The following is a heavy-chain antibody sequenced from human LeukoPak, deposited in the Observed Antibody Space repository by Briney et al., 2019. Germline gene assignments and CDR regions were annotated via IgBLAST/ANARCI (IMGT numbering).Heavy chain of an antibody. V-gene: IGHV4-4*07. D-gene: IGHD6-13*01. Sequence: SETLSLTCTVSCGSISSYYWSWIRQPAGKGLEWIGRIYTSGSTNYNPSLKSRVTMSVDTSKNQFSLKLSSVTAADTAVYYCARGRAAASWFDPWGQGTLVTVSS. CDR3: ARGRAAASWFDP. J-gene: IGHJ5*02. CDR1: CGSISSYY. CDR2: IYTSGST.